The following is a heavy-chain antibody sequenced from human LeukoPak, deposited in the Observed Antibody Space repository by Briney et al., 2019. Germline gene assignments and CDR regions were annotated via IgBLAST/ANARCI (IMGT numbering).Heavy chain of an antibody. J-gene: IGHJ4*02. V-gene: IGHV3-7*01. CDR2: IKHDGSET. CDR1: GFTFSSYW. Sequence: GGSLRLSCAASGFTFSSYWMSWVRQAPGKGLEWVANIKHDGSETYYVDSVKGRFTISRDNSKNTLYLQMNSLRAEDTAVYYCAKGDSSSSLIYYFDYWGQGTLVTVSS. CDR3: AKGDSSSSLIYYFDY. D-gene: IGHD6-6*01.